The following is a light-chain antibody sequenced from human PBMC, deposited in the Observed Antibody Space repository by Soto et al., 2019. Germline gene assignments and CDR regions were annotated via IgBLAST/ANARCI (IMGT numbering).Light chain of an antibody. CDR1: KLGDKY. J-gene: IGLJ2*01. CDR3: QAWDSTTGV. CDR2: QDR. Sequence: SSELTQPPSVSVSTGQTASITCSGDKLGDKYASWYQQKPGQSPVLVIYQDRKRPSGIPERFSGSKSGNTATLTISGTQAMDEADYYCQAWDSTTGVFGGGTKLTVL. V-gene: IGLV3-1*01.